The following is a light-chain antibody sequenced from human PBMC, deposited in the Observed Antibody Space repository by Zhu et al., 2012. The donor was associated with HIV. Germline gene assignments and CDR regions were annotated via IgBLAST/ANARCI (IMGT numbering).Light chain of an antibody. V-gene: IGKV1-5*03. CDR2: KAS. CDR3: RQHINYCT. J-gene: IGKJ4*01. CDR1: EDISTY. Sequence: DIQMTQSPSTLSASVGDRVTITCRASEDISTYLAWYQQKPGKAPNLLISKASNLESGVPSRFSGSGSGTEFTLTISSLQPDDFATYYCRQHINYCTFGGGTKVEIK.